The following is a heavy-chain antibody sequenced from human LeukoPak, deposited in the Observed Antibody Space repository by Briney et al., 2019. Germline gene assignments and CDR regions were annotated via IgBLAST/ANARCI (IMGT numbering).Heavy chain of an antibody. CDR3: ARGYSYGPIYF. J-gene: IGHJ4*02. D-gene: IGHD5-18*01. CDR1: GGSFSGYY. Sequence: SETLSLTCAVYGGSFSGYYWSWIRQPPGKGLEWIGEINHSGSTNYNPSLKSRVSIPVDTSKNQFSLNLSSVTAADTAVYFCARGYSYGPIYFWGQGTLVIVSS. V-gene: IGHV4-34*01. CDR2: INHSGST.